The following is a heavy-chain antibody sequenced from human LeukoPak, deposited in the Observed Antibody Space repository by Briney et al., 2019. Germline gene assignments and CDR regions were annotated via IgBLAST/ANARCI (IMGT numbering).Heavy chain of an antibody. CDR2: INPNSGGT. D-gene: IGHD3-3*02. V-gene: IGHV1-2*02. CDR1: GYTFTGYY. J-gene: IGHJ3*02. CDR3: ARDFKSRLGISHDAFDI. Sequence: ASVKVSCKASGYTFTGYYMHWMRRAPGQGLEWMGWINPNSGGTNYAQKFQGRVTITRDTSISTAYMGLSRLRSDDTAVYYCARDFKSRLGISHDAFDIWGQGTMVTVSS.